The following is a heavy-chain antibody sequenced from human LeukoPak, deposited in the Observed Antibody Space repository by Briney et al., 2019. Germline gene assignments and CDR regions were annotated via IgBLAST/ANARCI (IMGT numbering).Heavy chain of an antibody. CDR1: GGTFNMYA. Sequence: GAGVSVSYMDSGGTFNMYAISWVRQAPGQGGEWMGIIKLSGGSTNYPRKFQSRVTMTKDTSTSTVYMELSRLRSEDTAVYYCARAANDYDFWSGYYWGYYYYYMDVWGKGTTVPVSS. CDR3: ARAANDYDFWSGYYWGYYYYYMDV. V-gene: IGHV1-46*02. J-gene: IGHJ6*03. CDR2: IKLSGGST. D-gene: IGHD3-3*01.